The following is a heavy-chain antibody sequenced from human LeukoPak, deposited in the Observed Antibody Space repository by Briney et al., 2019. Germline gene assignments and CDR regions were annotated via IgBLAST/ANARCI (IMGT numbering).Heavy chain of an antibody. Sequence: GESLKISCEGAGYTSTKYWIGWVRQMPGKGLEWMGIIHPGDSHTWYSPSFQGQVTISADKSISMAYLQWSSLKASDTAMYFCARQPGMTAKSWYVDLWGRGALVTVSS. V-gene: IGHV5-51*01. CDR3: ARQPGMTAKSWYVDL. CDR1: GYTSTKYW. J-gene: IGHJ2*01. CDR2: IHPGDSHT. D-gene: IGHD2-2*01.